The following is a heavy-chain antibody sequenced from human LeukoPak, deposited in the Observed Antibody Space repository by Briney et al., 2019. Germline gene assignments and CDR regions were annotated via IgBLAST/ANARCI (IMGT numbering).Heavy chain of an antibody. D-gene: IGHD6-13*01. CDR1: GFTVSSYG. CDR3: AKARIASAGTGAFDV. CDR2: FSATDGSA. V-gene: IGHV3-23*01. J-gene: IGHJ3*01. Sequence: AGGSLRLSCAASGFTVSSYGMTWVRQAPGQGLEWVSAFSATDGSAQYAESVKGRFTISRDNSKNSLYLQMNSLRDEDTAVYYCAKARIASAGTGAFDVWGQGTMVTVSS.